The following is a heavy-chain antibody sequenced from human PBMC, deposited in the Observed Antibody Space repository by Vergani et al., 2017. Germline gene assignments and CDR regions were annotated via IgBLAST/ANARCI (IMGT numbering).Heavy chain of an antibody. J-gene: IGHJ5*01. D-gene: IGHD3-10*01. V-gene: IGHV3-21*01. CDR1: GFTFSSYS. CDR2: ISSSSSYI. Sequence: EVQLVESGGGLVKPGGSLRLSCAASGFTFSSYSMNWVRQAPGKGLEWVSSISSSSSYIYYADSVKGRFTISRDNAKNSLYLQMNSLRAEDTAVYYCARDSVADGLGSYHYPNWFDSWGQGTLVTVSS. CDR3: ARDSVADGLGSYHYPNWFDS.